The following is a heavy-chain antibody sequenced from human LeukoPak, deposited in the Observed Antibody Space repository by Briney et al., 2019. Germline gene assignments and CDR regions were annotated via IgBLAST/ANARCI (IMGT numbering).Heavy chain of an antibody. CDR1: GFTFSSYW. J-gene: IGHJ5*02. Sequence: PGGSLRLSCAASGFTFSSYWMSWVRQAPGKGLEWVANIKQDGSEKYYVDSVKGRFTISRDNAKNSLYLQMNSLRAEDTAVYYCARDPVDYYDSSGEGFDPWGQGTLVTVSS. CDR3: ARDPVDYYDSSGEGFDP. V-gene: IGHV3-7*01. D-gene: IGHD3-22*01. CDR2: IKQDGSEK.